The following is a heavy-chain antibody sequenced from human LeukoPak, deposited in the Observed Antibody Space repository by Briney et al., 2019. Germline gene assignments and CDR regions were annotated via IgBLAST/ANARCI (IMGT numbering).Heavy chain of an antibody. CDR3: ARVPLYCSSTSCTNWFDP. Sequence: GGSLRLSCAASGFTFSSYGMHWVRQAPGKGLEWVAVISYDGSEKYYVDSVKGRFTISRDNAKNSLYLQMNSLRAEDTAVYYCARVPLYCSSTSCTNWFDPWGQGTLVTVSS. J-gene: IGHJ5*02. D-gene: IGHD2-2*01. CDR2: ISYDGSEK. V-gene: IGHV3-30*03. CDR1: GFTFSSYG.